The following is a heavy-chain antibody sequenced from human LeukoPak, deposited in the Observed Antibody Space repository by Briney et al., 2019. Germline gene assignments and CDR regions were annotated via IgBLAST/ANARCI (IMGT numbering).Heavy chain of an antibody. CDR1: GGSISSSNW. CDR3: ASKARSGYRGFDL. J-gene: IGHJ2*01. V-gene: IGHV4-4*02. Sequence: PSGTLSLTCAVSGGSISSSNWWSWVRQPPGKGLEWIGEIYHSGSTNYNPSLKSRVTISVDKSKNQFSLKLSSVTAADTAVYYCASKARSGYRGFDLWGRGTLVTVSS. CDR2: IYHSGST. D-gene: IGHD3-22*01.